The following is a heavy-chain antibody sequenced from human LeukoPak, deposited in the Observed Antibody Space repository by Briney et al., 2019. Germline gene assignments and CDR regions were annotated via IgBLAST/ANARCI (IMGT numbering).Heavy chain of an antibody. V-gene: IGHV1-3*01. Sequence: GASVKVSCTASGYTFTSYAMHWVRQAPGQRLEWMGWINAGNGNTKYSQEFQGRVTITRDTSASTAYMELSSLRSEDTAVYYCARVDFWSGYSGWFDPWGRGTLVTVSS. CDR3: ARVDFWSGYSGWFDP. J-gene: IGHJ5*02. CDR2: INAGNGNT. CDR1: GYTFTSYA. D-gene: IGHD3-3*01.